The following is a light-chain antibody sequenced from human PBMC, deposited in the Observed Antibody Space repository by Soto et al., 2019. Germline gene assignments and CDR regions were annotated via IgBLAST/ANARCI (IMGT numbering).Light chain of an antibody. J-gene: IGKJ5*01. CDR2: AAS. CDR1: LDIRGY. Sequence: DIQLTQSPSFLSASVGDRVTITCRASLDIRGYLAWYQQKPGRVPRLLIYAASSRATGISDRFSGSGSGTDFTLIINRQDPEHSAVYYCQHNGRSFGQGTRLEIK. V-gene: IGKV1-9*01. CDR3: QHNGRS.